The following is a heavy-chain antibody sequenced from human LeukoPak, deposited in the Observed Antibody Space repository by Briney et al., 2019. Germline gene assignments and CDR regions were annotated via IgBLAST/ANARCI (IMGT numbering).Heavy chain of an antibody. CDR1: GGSISSSSYY. CDR2: IYYSGST. J-gene: IGHJ5*02. Sequence: SETLSLTCTVSGGSISSSSYYWGWIRQPPGKGLEWIGSIYYSGSTYYNPSLKSRVTMSVDKSKNQFSLRLISVTAADTAVYYCAKVTHVVVPALGNWFDPWGQGTLVTVSS. CDR3: AKVTHVVVPALGNWFDP. V-gene: IGHV4-39*07. D-gene: IGHD2-21*02.